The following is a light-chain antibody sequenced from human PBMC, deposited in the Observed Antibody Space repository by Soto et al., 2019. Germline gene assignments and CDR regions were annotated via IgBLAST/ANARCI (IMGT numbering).Light chain of an antibody. J-gene: IGLJ1*01. CDR1: SSDVGAYDR. CDR3: SSYAGSNNLV. Sequence: QSALTQPASVSGSPGQSISISCTGTSSDVGAYDRVSWYQHHPGKAPKLLIYEVTNRPSGVSTRFSGSKSANTASLTISGLQPEDEASYYCSSYAGSNNLVFGTGTKVTVL. V-gene: IGLV2-14*01. CDR2: EVT.